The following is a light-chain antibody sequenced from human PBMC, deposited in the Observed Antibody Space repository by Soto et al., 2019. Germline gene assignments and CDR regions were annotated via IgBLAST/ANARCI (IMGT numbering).Light chain of an antibody. V-gene: IGKV1-12*01. CDR2: TAF. J-gene: IGKJ2*01. CDR1: RDINRW. Sequence: DIQMTQSPSSVSASVGDRVTITCRASRDINRWLAWYQQKPGKAPKLLIYTAFSLQSGVPSRFSGSGSGTDFTLTITSLQPEDFATYYCQQATSFPYTLGQGTKLEIK. CDR3: QQATSFPYT.